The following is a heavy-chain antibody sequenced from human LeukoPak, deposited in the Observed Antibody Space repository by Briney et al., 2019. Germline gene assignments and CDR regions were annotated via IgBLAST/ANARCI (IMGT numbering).Heavy chain of an antibody. Sequence: GGSLRLSCAGSGFTFTNYAMSWVRLTPGKGLEWVSAITDSGGSTYYADSVKGRFTISRDNSKNTPYLQMNSLRAEDTAVYYCARSGFYNWNYGPQNWFDPWGQGTLVTVSS. D-gene: IGHD1-7*01. CDR1: GFTFTNYA. J-gene: IGHJ5*02. CDR2: ITDSGGST. V-gene: IGHV3-23*01. CDR3: ARSGFYNWNYGPQNWFDP.